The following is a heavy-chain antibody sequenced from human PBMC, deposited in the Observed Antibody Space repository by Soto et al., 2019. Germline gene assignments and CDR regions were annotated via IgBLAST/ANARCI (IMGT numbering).Heavy chain of an antibody. Sequence: GGSLRLSCAASGFTFSSYWMHWVRQAPGKGLVWVSRINSDGSSTSYADSVKGRFTISRDNAKNTLYLQMNSLRAEDTAVYYCARDRELPTRPNYFDYWGQGTLVTVSS. CDR1: GFTFSSYW. J-gene: IGHJ4*02. CDR3: ARDRELPTRPNYFDY. D-gene: IGHD3-10*01. V-gene: IGHV3-74*01. CDR2: INSDGSST.